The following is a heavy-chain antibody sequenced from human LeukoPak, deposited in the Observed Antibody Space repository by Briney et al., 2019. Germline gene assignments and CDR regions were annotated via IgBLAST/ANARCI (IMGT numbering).Heavy chain of an antibody. CDR2: IYTSGST. CDR3: ARGGRTYYYDSSGQT. J-gene: IGHJ5*02. D-gene: IGHD3-22*01. V-gene: IGHV4-4*07. Sequence: SETLSLTCTVSGGSLSGYYWSWIRQPAGKGLKGIGRIYTSGSTNYNPSLKSRVTMSVDTSKNQFSLKLSSVTAADTAVYYCARGGRTYYYDSSGQTWGQGTLVTVSS. CDR1: GGSLSGYY.